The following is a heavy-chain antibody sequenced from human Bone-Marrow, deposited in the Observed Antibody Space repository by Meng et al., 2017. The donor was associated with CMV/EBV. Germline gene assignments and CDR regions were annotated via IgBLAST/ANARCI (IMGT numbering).Heavy chain of an antibody. CDR2: INPSGGST. J-gene: IGHJ2*01. V-gene: IGHV1-46*01. Sequence: ASVKVSCKASGGSFSNHAISWVRQAPGQGLEWMGIINPSGGSTSYAQKFQGRVTMTRDTSTSTVYMELSSLRSGDTAVYYCARKKLTGDDDFDLWGRGTLVTVSS. CDR3: ARKKLTGDDDFDL. CDR1: GGSFSNHA. D-gene: IGHD7-27*01.